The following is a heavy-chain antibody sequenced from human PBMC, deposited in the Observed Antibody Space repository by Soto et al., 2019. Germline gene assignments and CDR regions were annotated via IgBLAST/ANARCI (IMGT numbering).Heavy chain of an antibody. CDR2: INPNGGST. Sequence: QVHLVQSGAEVKKPGASVKVSCKASGYIFINYYIHWVRQAPGQGLEWIGIINPNGGSTNYAQKFRCRVTTARDTSTSTVYIDLSSLSSDDTAVYYCARDLAAADYWGQGTLVTVSS. J-gene: IGHJ4*02. D-gene: IGHD6-13*01. CDR3: ARDLAAADY. CDR1: GYIFINYY. V-gene: IGHV1-46*01.